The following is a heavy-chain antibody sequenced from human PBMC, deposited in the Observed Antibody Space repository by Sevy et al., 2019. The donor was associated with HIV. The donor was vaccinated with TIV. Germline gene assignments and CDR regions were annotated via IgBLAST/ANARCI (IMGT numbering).Heavy chain of an antibody. V-gene: IGHV2-5*02. CDR2: IYWDDDK. CDR3: AHRPADSSGYPIFDY. Sequence: SGPTLVNPTQTLTLTCTFSGFSLITTGVGVGWIRQPPGKALECLALIYWDDDKRYSPSLKSRLTITKDTSKNQVVLTMPNMDPVDTATYYCAHRPADSSGYPIFDYWGQGTLVTVSS. CDR1: GFSLITTGVG. D-gene: IGHD3-22*01. J-gene: IGHJ4*02.